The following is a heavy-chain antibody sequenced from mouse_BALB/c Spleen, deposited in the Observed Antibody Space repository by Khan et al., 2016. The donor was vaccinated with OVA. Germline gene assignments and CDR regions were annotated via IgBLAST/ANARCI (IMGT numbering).Heavy chain of an antibody. D-gene: IGHD1-1*01. V-gene: IGHV3-2*02. CDR3: ARGNYYGYYFDY. J-gene: IGHJ2*01. CDR2: ISYSGST. Sequence: EVQLQESGPGLVKPSQSLSLTCTVTGYSITNNYAWDWIRQFPGNKLEWMGYISYSGSTSYNPSLKSRISITRDTSQNPFFLQLNSVTTEDTATFYCARGNYYGYYFDYWGQGTTLTVSS. CDR1: GYSITNNYA.